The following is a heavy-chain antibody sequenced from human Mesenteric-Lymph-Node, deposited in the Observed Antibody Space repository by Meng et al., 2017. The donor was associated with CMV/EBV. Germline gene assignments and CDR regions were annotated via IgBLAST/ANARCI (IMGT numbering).Heavy chain of an antibody. Sequence: KASGGTFSNYGFNRVRQAPGQGLEWMGRINPNSGGTTYAQNFQGRVAMTRDTSISTAYMELSSLTSDDTAVYYCARDLGMVRGEPPDYWGQGTLVTVSS. J-gene: IGHJ4*02. CDR1: GGTFSNYG. CDR2: INPNSGGT. D-gene: IGHD3-10*01. V-gene: IGHV1-2*06. CDR3: ARDLGMVRGEPPDY.